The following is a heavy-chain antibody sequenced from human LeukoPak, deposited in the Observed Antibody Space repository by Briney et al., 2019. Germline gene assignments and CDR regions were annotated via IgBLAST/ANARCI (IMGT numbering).Heavy chain of an antibody. CDR1: GFTVSSNY. V-gene: IGHV3-66*02. D-gene: IGHD6-6*01. J-gene: IGHJ3*02. Sequence: GGSLRLSCAASGFTVSSNYMSWVRQAPGKGLEWVSVIYSGGSTYYADSVKGRFTISRDNSKNTLYLQMNSLRAEDTAVYYCAGKRPRDAFDIWGQGTMVTVSS. CDR3: AGKRPRDAFDI. CDR2: IYSGGST.